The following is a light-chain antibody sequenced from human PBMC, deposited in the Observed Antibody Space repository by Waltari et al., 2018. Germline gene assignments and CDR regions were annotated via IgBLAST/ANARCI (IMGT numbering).Light chain of an antibody. J-gene: IGLJ2*01. V-gene: IGLV3-1*01. Sequence: SYELTQSPSVSVSLGQTASITCAGDKLGEKYVSWYKQKPGRSPVLVIYQDTRRPSGSPGRFAGSDSGNTATLTVSGTQAMDEADYYCQASDSRTAVFGGGTKLTVL. CDR1: KLGEKY. CDR2: QDT. CDR3: QASDSRTAV.